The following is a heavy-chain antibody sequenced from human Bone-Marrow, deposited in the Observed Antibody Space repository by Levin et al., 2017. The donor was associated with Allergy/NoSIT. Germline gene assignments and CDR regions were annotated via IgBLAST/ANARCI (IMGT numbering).Heavy chain of an antibody. CDR2: ISYDGSNK. V-gene: IGHV3-30*18. J-gene: IGHJ4*02. Sequence: GGSLRLSCAASGFTFSSYGMHWVRQAPGKGLEWVAVISYDGSNKYYADSVKGRFTISRDNSKNTLYLQMNSLRAEDTAVYYCAKVGVAAGLFDYWGQGTLVTVSS. D-gene: IGHD6-13*01. CDR3: AKVGVAAGLFDY. CDR1: GFTFSSYG.